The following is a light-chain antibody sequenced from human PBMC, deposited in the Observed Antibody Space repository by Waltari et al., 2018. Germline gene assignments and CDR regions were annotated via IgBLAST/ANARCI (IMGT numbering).Light chain of an antibody. J-gene: IGKJ1*01. CDR2: DAS. Sequence: EVVLTQSPDFQSVTPKETVTITCRASQRFGTGLHWYQQKPDQSPKLLIKDASQSISGVPSRFSGSGSGTDFTLTINSLEAEDAATYYCHQTSSLPETFGQGTKVEIK. V-gene: IGKV6-21*02. CDR3: HQTSSLPET. CDR1: QRFGTG.